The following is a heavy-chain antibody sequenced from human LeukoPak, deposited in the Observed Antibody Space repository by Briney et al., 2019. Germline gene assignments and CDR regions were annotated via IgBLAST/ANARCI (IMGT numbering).Heavy chain of an antibody. CDR1: GFTFSSYS. D-gene: IGHD6-19*01. CDR3: ARGDSGGWYEGNFDY. Sequence: PGGSLRLSCAASGFTFSSYSMNWVRQAPGKGLEWVSSISSSSSYIYYADSVKGRFTISRDNAKNSLYLQMNSLRAEDTAVYYCARGDSGGWYEGNFDYWGQGALVTVSS. J-gene: IGHJ4*02. V-gene: IGHV3-21*01. CDR2: ISSSSSYI.